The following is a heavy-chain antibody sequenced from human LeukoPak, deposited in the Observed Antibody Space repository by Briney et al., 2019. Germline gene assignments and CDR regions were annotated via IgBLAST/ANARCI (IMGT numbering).Heavy chain of an antibody. CDR2: IIPIFGTA. D-gene: IGHD3-3*01. J-gene: IGHJ4*02. CDR3: ARDQSDDSWSGYYPFDY. CDR1: GGTFSSYA. V-gene: IGHV1-69*13. Sequence: SVKVSCKASGGTFSSYAISWVRQAPGQGLEWMGGIIPIFGTANYAQKFQGRVTITADESTSTAYMELSSLRSEDTAVYYCARDQSDDSWSGYYPFDYWGQGTLVTVSS.